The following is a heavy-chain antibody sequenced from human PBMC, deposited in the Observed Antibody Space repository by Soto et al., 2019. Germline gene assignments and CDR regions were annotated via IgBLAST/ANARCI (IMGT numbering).Heavy chain of an antibody. CDR2: INHSGST. D-gene: IGHD3-10*01. CDR1: GGSFSGYY. J-gene: IGHJ5*02. V-gene: IGHV4-34*01. Sequence: PSETLSLTCAVYGGSFSGYYWSWIRQPPGKGLEWIGEINHSGSTNYNPSLKSRVTISVDTSKNQFSLKLSSVTAADTAVYYCARESMVRERPYNWFDPWGQGTLVTVSS. CDR3: ARESMVRERPYNWFDP.